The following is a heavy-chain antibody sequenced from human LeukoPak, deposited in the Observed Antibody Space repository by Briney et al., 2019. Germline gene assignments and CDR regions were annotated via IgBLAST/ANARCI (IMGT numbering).Heavy chain of an antibody. D-gene: IGHD3-22*01. CDR1: GGTFSSYA. CDR2: IIPIFGTA. CDR3: ARERTTYYYDSSGYPGEG. V-gene: IGHV1-69*05. Sequence: SVKVSCKAAGGTFSSYAISWVRQAPGQGLEWMGRIIPIFGTANYAQKFQGRVTITTDESTSTAYMELSSLRSEDTAVYYCARERTTYYYDSSGYPGEGWGQGTLVTVSS. J-gene: IGHJ4*02.